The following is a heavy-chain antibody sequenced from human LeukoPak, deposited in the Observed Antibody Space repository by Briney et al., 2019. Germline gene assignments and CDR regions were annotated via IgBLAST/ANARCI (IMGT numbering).Heavy chain of an antibody. D-gene: IGHD3-16*01. Sequence: GGSLRLSCAASGFSFSTYWMSWVRQAPGKGLEGVAHIKQDGSEKYYVDSVKGRLTIARDNAKNSLYLQMNSLRAEDTGVFYCARGGRMGVDYWGQGTLVTVPS. CDR2: IKQDGSEK. V-gene: IGHV3-7*05. CDR1: GFSFSTYW. J-gene: IGHJ4*02. CDR3: ARGGRMGVDY.